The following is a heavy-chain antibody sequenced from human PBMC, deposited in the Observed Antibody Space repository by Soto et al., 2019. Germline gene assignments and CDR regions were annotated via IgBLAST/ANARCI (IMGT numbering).Heavy chain of an antibody. CDR2: ISYDGGNK. Sequence: PGGSLRLSCAASGFTFRSSGMHGARQAPGKGLEWVAVISYDGGNKYYGDSVRGRFTISRDNSNNTLYLEMKSLRVEDTAVYYCAKVRFGRGILSNTMDVWGQGTTVTVSS. J-gene: IGHJ6*02. D-gene: IGHD3-16*01. CDR1: GFTFRSSG. V-gene: IGHV3-30*18. CDR3: AKVRFGRGILSNTMDV.